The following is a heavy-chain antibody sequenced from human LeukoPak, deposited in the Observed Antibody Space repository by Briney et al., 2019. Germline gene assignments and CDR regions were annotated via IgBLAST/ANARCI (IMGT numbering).Heavy chain of an antibody. J-gene: IGHJ4*02. CDR3: ARDGGCSGGSCYDY. CDR1: GGSISSYH. Sequence: PSETLSLTCTVSGGSISSYHWSWIRQPARKGLEWIGRIYTSGSTNYNPSLKSRVTMSVDTSKNQFSLKLSSVTAADTAVYYCARDGGCSGGSCYDYWGQGTLVTVSS. V-gene: IGHV4-4*07. D-gene: IGHD2-15*01. CDR2: IYTSGST.